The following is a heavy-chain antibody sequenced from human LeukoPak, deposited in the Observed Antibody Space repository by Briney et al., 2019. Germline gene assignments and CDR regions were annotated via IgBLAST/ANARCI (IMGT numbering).Heavy chain of an antibody. CDR2: INAGNGNT. J-gene: IGHJ5*02. CDR1: GYTFTSYA. CDR3: ARVSMVRGVISWFDP. D-gene: IGHD3-10*01. Sequence: ASVKVSCKASGYTFTSYAMHWVRQAPGQRLEWMGWINAGNGNTKYSQKFQGRVTITRDTSASTAYMELSSLRSEDTAVYYCARVSMVRGVISWFDPWGQGTQVTVSS. V-gene: IGHV1-3*01.